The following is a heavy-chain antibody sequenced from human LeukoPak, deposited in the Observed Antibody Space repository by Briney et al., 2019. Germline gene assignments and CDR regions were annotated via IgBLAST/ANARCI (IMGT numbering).Heavy chain of an antibody. Sequence: PGRSLRLSCAASGFTFSSYGMHWVRQAPGKGLEWVAVISYDGSNKYYADSVKGRFTISRDNARNSLFLQMNSLRAEDSAVYYCATDLYYWGQGTLVTVSS. V-gene: IGHV3-30*03. CDR3: ATDLYY. CDR2: ISYDGSNK. CDR1: GFTFSSYG. J-gene: IGHJ4*02.